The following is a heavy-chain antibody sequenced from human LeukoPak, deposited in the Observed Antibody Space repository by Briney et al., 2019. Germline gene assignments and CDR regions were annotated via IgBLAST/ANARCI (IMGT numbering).Heavy chain of an antibody. CDR1: GGSISSGDYY. CDR2: IYYSGST. Sequence: SQTLSLTCTVSGGSISSGDYYWSWIRQPPGKGLEWIGYIYYSGSTYYNPSLKSRVTISVDTSRNQSSLKLSSVTAADTAVYYCAREARTVTTFDYWGQGTLVTVSS. CDR3: AREARTVTTFDY. J-gene: IGHJ4*02. D-gene: IGHD4-17*01. V-gene: IGHV4-30-4*01.